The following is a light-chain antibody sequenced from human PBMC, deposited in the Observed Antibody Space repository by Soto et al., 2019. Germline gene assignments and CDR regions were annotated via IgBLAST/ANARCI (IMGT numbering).Light chain of an antibody. CDR1: SSDVGSYNL. V-gene: IGLV2-23*02. CDR3: CSYAGSSTPLS. CDR2: EVS. Sequence: QSVLTQPASVSGSPGQSITISCTGTSSDVGSYNLVSWYQQHPGKAPKLMIYEVSKRPSGVSNRFSGSKSGNTASLTISWLQAEDEADYYCCSYAGSSTPLSFGTGTKVTVL. J-gene: IGLJ1*01.